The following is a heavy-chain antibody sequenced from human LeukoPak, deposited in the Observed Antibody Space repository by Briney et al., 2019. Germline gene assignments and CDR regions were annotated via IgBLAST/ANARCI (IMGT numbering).Heavy chain of an antibody. J-gene: IGHJ3*02. CDR1: GFTFSNAW. CDR2: IKSKTNGGTT. V-gene: IGHV3-15*01. CDR3: AKDLMRDIVVVGRPHQWMDDAFDI. D-gene: IGHD2-2*01. Sequence: KSGGSLRLSCAASGFTFSNAWMSWVRQAPGKGLEWVGRIKSKTNGGTTDYAAPVKGRFTISRDDSDNTLYLQMNSLRAEDTAVYYCAKDLMRDIVVVGRPHQWMDDAFDIWGQGTMVTVSS.